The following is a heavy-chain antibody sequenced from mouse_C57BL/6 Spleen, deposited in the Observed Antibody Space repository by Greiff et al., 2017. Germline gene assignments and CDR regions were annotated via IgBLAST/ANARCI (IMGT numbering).Heavy chain of an antibody. CDR2: IYPGSGST. D-gene: IGHD2-3*01. CDR3: ALYDGYYGPAMDY. V-gene: IGHV1-55*01. J-gene: IGHJ4*01. CDR1: GYTFTSYW. Sequence: VQLQQPGAELVKPGASVKMSCKASGYTFTSYWITWVKQRPGQGLEWIGDIYPGSGSTNYNEKFKRKATLTVDTSSSTAYMQLSSLTSEDSAVYYCALYDGYYGPAMDYWGQGTSVTVSA.